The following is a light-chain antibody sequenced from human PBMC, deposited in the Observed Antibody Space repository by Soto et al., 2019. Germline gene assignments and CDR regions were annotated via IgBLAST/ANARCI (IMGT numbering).Light chain of an antibody. V-gene: IGLV2-14*03. CDR1: SSDVGGYNS. Sequence: QSVLTQPASVSGSPGQSITISCTGTSSDVGGYNSVSWYQRHPGKAPKLMIYDVSNRPSGVSNRFSGSKSVNTASLTISGLQAEDEADYYCSSYTSISTVVFGGGTKLTVL. CDR2: DVS. J-gene: IGLJ2*01. CDR3: SSYTSISTVV.